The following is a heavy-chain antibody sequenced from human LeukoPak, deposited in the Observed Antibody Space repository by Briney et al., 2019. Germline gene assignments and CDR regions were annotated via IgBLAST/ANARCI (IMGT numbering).Heavy chain of an antibody. CDR3: ARDSLQIYYDSSGYHLDAFDN. D-gene: IGHD3-22*01. CDR1: GYTFTSYG. V-gene: IGHV1-18*01. Sequence: ASVTASCKPSGYTFTSYGISWVRQAPGQGLEWMGWISGYNGNTKYAQKLQGRVTMTTDTSTSTAYMELRSLRSDDTAVYYCARDSLQIYYDSSGYHLDAFDNWGQGTMVTVSS. CDR2: ISGYNGNT. J-gene: IGHJ3*02.